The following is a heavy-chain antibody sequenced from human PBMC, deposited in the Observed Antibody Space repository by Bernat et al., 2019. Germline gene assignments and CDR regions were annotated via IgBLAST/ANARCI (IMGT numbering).Heavy chain of an antibody. Sequence: QVQLQESGPGLVKPSETLSLTCTVSGDSISSYYWSWIRQPPGKGLEWIGYIYYSGSTNYNPSLKSRVTISVDTSKNQFSLKLSSVTAADTAVYYCARRPYCSGGSCYWGWFDPWGQGTLVTVSS. V-gene: IGHV4-59*08. CDR1: GDSISSYY. CDR3: ARRPYCSGGSCYWGWFDP. J-gene: IGHJ5*02. D-gene: IGHD2-15*01. CDR2: IYYSGST.